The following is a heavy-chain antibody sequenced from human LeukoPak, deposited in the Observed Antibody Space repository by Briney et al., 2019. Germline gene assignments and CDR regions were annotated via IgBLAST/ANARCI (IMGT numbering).Heavy chain of an antibody. Sequence: ASVKVSCKASGYTFTSYGISWVRQAPGQGRAWMGWISAYNGNTNYAQKLQGRVTMTTDTSTSTAYMELRSLRSDDTAVYYCARDLNYDILTGYYTDDYYYYGMDVWGQGTTITVSS. CDR1: GYTFTSYG. CDR2: ISAYNGNT. CDR3: ARDLNYDILTGYYTDDYYYYGMDV. D-gene: IGHD3-9*01. V-gene: IGHV1-18*01. J-gene: IGHJ6*02.